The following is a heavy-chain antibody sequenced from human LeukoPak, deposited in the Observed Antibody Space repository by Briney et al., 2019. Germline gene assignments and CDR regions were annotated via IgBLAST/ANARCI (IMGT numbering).Heavy chain of an antibody. CDR1: GYTLTELS. CDR3: ATRPGGIAAAGKDY. V-gene: IGHV1-24*01. Sequence: ASVKVSCKLSGYTLTELSMHWVRQAPVKGLEWMGGFDPEDGETIYAQKFQGRVTMTEDTSTDTAYMELSSLRSEDTAVYYSATRPGGIAAAGKDYWGQGTLVTVSS. J-gene: IGHJ4*02. D-gene: IGHD6-13*01. CDR2: FDPEDGET.